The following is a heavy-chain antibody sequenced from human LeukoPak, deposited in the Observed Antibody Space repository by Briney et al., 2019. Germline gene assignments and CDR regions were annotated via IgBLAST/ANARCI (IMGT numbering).Heavy chain of an antibody. Sequence: SETLSLTCSVSGGSVSSYYWSWIRQSPGKGLEWIGYIHNSGRTNYNPSLKGRVTGFVDTSKNQVSLRLSSVTAADTAVYYCARHGTISSESYFDYWGQGALVTVSS. CDR2: IHNSGRT. J-gene: IGHJ4*02. CDR1: GGSVSSYY. CDR3: ARHGTISSESYFDY. V-gene: IGHV4-59*08. D-gene: IGHD1-14*01.